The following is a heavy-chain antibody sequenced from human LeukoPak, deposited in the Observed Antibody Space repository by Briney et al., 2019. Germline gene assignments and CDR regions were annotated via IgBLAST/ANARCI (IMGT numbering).Heavy chain of an antibody. J-gene: IGHJ6*02. V-gene: IGHV3-13*01. CDR1: GFTFSSYD. D-gene: IGHD3-3*01. CDR3: ARALTNYDFWSGPYQDYYYYGMDV. Sequence: GGSLRLSCAASGFTFSSYDMHWVRQATGKGLEWVSAIGTAGDTYYPGSVKGQFTISRENAKNSLYLQMNSLRAGDTAVYYCARALTNYDFWSGPYQDYYYYGMDVWGQGTTVTVSS. CDR2: IGTAGDT.